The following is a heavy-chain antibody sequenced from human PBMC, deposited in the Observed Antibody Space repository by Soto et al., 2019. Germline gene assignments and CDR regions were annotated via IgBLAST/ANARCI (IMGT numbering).Heavy chain of an antibody. D-gene: IGHD1-1*01. Sequence: GSMRLSCAASGFSGSGKNYLTWVRQAPGMGLEWVSALYSSDGTYYADSVKGRFSVSRDNSKNTFYLQLHSLRPEDTALYFCATWLQREHAFDIWGLGTMVTVSS. CDR1: GFSGSGKNY. CDR3: ATWLQREHAFDI. V-gene: IGHV3-53*01. J-gene: IGHJ3*02. CDR2: LYSSDGT.